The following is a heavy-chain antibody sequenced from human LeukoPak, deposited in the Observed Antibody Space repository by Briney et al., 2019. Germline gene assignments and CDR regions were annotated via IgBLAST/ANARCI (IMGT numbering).Heavy chain of an antibody. CDR1: GFLYRLYN. Sequence: PGGSLRLPCAPSGFLYRLYNMHWGRQAPGKGLEWVSFISGSSSYIYYTDSVKGRFTISRDNTKNSLYLQMNIMGEEDTAVYYWAIVGEVCHVCKGNSCYFDYWGQGTLVTVSA. D-gene: IGHD4-23*01. V-gene: IGHV3-21*01. CDR3: AIVGEVCHVCKGNSCYFDY. CDR2: ISGSSSYI. J-gene: IGHJ4*02.